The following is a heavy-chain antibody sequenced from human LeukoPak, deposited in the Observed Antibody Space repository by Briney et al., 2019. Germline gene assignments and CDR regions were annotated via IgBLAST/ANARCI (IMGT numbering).Heavy chain of an antibody. J-gene: IGHJ3*02. V-gene: IGHV4-4*07. CDR2: IYDGGKT. Sequence: SETLSLTCSVSGGFISSYFWNWIRQPAGKGLEWVGHIYDGGKTNYNPSLRGRATISVDTSSNQFSLELRSVTAADTAVYYCARDYIVHTGVVAFGIWGQGRMVTVSS. CDR1: GGFISSYF. CDR3: ARDYIVHTGVVAFGI. D-gene: IGHD5-12*01.